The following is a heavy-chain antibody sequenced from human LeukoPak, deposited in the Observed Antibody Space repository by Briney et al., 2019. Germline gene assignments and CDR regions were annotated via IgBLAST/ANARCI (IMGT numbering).Heavy chain of an antibody. V-gene: IGHV4-38-2*02. CDR1: GYSISSGYY. CDR2: IYHSGST. D-gene: IGHD6-6*01. CDR3: ARVGSSIAARDYYYYMDV. J-gene: IGHJ6*03. Sequence: SETLSLTCTVSGYSISSGYYWGWLRQPPGKGLEWIGSIYHSGSTYYNPSLKSRVTISVDTSKNQFSLKLSPVTAADTAVYYCARVGSSIAARDYYYYMDVWGKGTTVTASS.